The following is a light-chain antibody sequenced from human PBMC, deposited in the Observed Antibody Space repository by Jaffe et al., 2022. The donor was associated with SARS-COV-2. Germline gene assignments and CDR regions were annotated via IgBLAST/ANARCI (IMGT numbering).Light chain of an antibody. J-gene: IGLJ2*01. CDR3: QSYDSSLSGPV. V-gene: IGLV1-40*01. Sequence: QSVLTQPPSVSGAPGQRVSISCTGSSSNFGAGYHVHWYQQVPGTAPKLLIYGNTNRPSGVPDRFSGSKSDTSASLAITGLQAEDEAHYYCQSYDSSLSGPVFGGGTKLTVL. CDR1: SSNFGAGYH. CDR2: GNT.